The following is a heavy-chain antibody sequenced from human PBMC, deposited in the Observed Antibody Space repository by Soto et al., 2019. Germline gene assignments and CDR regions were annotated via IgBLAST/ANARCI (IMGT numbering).Heavy chain of an antibody. J-gene: IGHJ4*02. CDR1: GGSISSSSYY. Sequence: SETLSLTCTVSGGSISSSSYYWGWIRQPPGKGLEWIGSIYYSGSTYYNPSLKSRVTISVDTSKNQFSLKLSSVTAADTAVYYCARPRESWESGSYRNPGYFDYWGQGTLVTVSS. V-gene: IGHV4-39*01. D-gene: IGHD1-26*01. CDR2: IYYSGST. CDR3: ARPRESWESGSYRNPGYFDY.